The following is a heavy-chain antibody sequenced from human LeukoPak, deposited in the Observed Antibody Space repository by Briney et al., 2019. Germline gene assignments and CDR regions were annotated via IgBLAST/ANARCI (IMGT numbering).Heavy chain of an antibody. CDR2: INHSGST. J-gene: IGHJ5*02. V-gene: IGHV4-34*01. D-gene: IGHD5-24*01. CDR1: GGSFSDYY. Sequence: SETLSLTCAVYGGSFSDYYWSWIRQPPGKGLEWIAEINHSGSTNYNPSLKSRVTMSVDTSKNQFSLKLSSVTAADTAVYYCARHGYIEGNWFDPWGQGTLVTVSS. CDR3: ARHGYIEGNWFDP.